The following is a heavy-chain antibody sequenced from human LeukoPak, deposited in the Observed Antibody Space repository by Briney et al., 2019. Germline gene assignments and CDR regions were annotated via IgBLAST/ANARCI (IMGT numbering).Heavy chain of an antibody. CDR3: ASDHTIFPT. Sequence: ASVNVSCTASGYTFTSYGISWVRQAPGQGLEWMGWISAYNGNTNYAQKLQGRVTMTTDTSTSTAYMELRSLRSEDTAVYYCASDHTIFPTWGQGTLVTVSS. CDR2: ISAYNGNT. J-gene: IGHJ5*02. D-gene: IGHD3-3*01. CDR1: GYTFTSYG. V-gene: IGHV1-18*01.